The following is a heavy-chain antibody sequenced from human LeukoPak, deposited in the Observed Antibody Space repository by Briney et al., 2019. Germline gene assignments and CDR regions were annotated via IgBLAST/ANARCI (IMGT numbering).Heavy chain of an antibody. V-gene: IGHV3-23*01. CDR3: AKAITMVRGVTYFDY. CDR1: GFTFSSYA. D-gene: IGHD3-10*01. Sequence: GGSLRLSCAASGFTFSSYAMSWVRQAPGKGLEWVSAISGSGGSTYYADSVKGRFTISRDNSKNTLYLQMNSLRAEVTAVYYCAKAITMVRGVTYFDYWGQGTLVTVSS. J-gene: IGHJ4*02. CDR2: ISGSGGST.